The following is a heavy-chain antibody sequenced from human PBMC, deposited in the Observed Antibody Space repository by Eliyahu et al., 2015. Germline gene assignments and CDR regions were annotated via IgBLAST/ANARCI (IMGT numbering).Heavy chain of an antibody. CDR3: ARIHTQWLGYDAFDI. D-gene: IGHD6-19*01. V-gene: IGHV4-39*07. Sequence: QLQLQESGPGLVKPSETLSLTCTVSGGXISSSSYYWGWIRQPPGKGLEWIGSIYYSGSTYYNPSLKSRVTISVDTSKNQFSLKLSSVTAADTAVYYCARIHTQWLGYDAFDIWGQGTMVTVSS. CDR1: GGXISSSSYY. J-gene: IGHJ3*02. CDR2: IYYSGST.